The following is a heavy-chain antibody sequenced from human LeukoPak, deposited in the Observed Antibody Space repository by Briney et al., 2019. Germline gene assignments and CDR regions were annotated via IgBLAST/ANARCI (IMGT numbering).Heavy chain of an antibody. CDR3: ARGLRFGLGFDP. CDR1: GGSFSGFY. Sequence: PSETLSLTCAVHGGSFSGFYWNWIRQPPGKGLEWIGEITHSGSTNYNPSLKSRVTISVDTSKNQFSLKLSSVTAADTAVYYCARGLRFGLGFDPWGQGTLVTVSS. D-gene: IGHD3-10*01. CDR2: ITHSGST. V-gene: IGHV4-34*01. J-gene: IGHJ5*02.